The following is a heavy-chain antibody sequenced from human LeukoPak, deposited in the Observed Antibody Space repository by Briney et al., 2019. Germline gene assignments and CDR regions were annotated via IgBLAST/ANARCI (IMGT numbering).Heavy chain of an antibody. J-gene: IGHJ6*02. Sequence: PSETLSLTCTVSGGSISSSSYYWGWIRQPPGKGLEWIGSIYYSGSTYYNPSLKSRATISVDTSKNQFSLKLSSVTAADTAVYYCARSYYYGSYGMDVWGQGTTVTVSS. CDR3: ARSYYYGSYGMDV. CDR1: GGSISSSSYY. CDR2: IYYSGST. V-gene: IGHV4-39*01. D-gene: IGHD3-10*01.